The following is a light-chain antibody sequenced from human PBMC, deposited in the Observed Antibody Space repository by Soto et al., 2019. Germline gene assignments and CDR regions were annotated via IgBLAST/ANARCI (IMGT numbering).Light chain of an antibody. V-gene: IGKV3-20*01. CDR1: QTVGKNY. CDR3: QQSYSTPWT. CDR2: GAS. J-gene: IGKJ1*01. Sequence: EIVLTQSPGPLSVSPWDGVTLSCTASQTVGKNYLAWYKLRPGQPPRRLIHGASSRATGIPDRFSGSGSGTEFTLTISSLQPEDFATYYCQQSYSTPWTFGQGTKVDIK.